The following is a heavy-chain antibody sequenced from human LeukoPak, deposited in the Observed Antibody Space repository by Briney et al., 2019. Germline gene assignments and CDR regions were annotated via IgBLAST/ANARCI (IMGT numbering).Heavy chain of an antibody. J-gene: IGHJ4*02. D-gene: IGHD3-10*01. V-gene: IGHV3-21*04. CDR1: GFTFSSYS. CDR2: ISSSSSCI. Sequence: KAGGSLRLSCAASGFTFSSYSMNWVRQAPGKGLEWVSSISSSSSCIYYADSVKGRFTISRDNSKNTLYLQMNSLRAEDTAVYYCAKDRGIISDYWGQGTLVTVSS. CDR3: AKDRGIISDY.